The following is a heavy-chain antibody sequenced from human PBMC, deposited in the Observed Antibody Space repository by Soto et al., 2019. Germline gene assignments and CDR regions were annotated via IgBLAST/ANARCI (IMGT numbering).Heavy chain of an antibody. Sequence: QVQLVESGGGVVQPGSSLRLSCAASGFTFSTYGMHWVRQAPGKGLEWVALVWFDGSDKYSSDSVKGRFTISRDNSKNTLYLQMNSLRAEDTAVYYCARLYCSASSCYSVGGFDIWGQGTMVTVSS. V-gene: IGHV3-33*01. CDR2: VWFDGSDK. D-gene: IGHD2-15*01. CDR1: GFTFSTYG. CDR3: ARLYCSASSCYSVGGFDI. J-gene: IGHJ3*02.